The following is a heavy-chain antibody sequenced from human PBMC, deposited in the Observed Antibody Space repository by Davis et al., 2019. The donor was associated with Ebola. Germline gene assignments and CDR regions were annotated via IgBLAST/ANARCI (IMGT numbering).Heavy chain of an antibody. V-gene: IGHV3-15*01. CDR2: IKSKTDGGTT. J-gene: IGHJ4*02. Sequence: GESLKISCAASGFTFSNAWMSWVRQAPGKGLEWVVRIKSKTDGGTTDYAAPVKGRFTISRDDSKNTLYLQMNSLKTEDTAVYYCTTAPEVVAATGDWGQGTLVTVSS. D-gene: IGHD2-15*01. CDR3: TTAPEVVAATGD. CDR1: GFTFSNAW.